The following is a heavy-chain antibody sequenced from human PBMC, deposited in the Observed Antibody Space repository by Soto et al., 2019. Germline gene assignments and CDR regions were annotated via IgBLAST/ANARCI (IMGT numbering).Heavy chain of an antibody. CDR2: VYHSGTT. J-gene: IGHJ4*02. CDR3: SMSLYSGSWYAGY. Sequence: SETRSLTCAVSGYSINSGYYCGWIRQPPGKGLEWIGSVYHSGTTYYNPSLKSRVTISLDTSKNQFSLRLSSVTAADTAVYYCSMSLYSGSWYAGYWGQGTLVTVS. CDR1: GYSINSGYY. V-gene: IGHV4-38-2*01. D-gene: IGHD6-13*01.